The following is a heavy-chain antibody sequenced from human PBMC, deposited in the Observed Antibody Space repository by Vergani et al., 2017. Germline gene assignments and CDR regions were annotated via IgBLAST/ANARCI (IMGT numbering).Heavy chain of an antibody. D-gene: IGHD6-13*01. CDR2: ISSSSSTI. CDR1: GFTFSSYS. V-gene: IGHV3-48*01. CDR3: ARDGQQLVPRRYYYYGMDV. Sequence: EVQLVESGGGLVQPGGSLRLSCAASGFTFSSYSMNWVRQAPGKGLEWVSYISSSSSTIYYADSVKGRFTISRDNAKNSLYLQMNSLRAEDTAVYYCARDGQQLVPRRYYYYGMDVWGQXP. J-gene: IGHJ6*02.